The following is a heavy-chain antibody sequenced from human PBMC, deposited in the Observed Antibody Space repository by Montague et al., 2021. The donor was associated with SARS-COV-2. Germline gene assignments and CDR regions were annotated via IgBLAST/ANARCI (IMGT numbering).Heavy chain of an antibody. CDR1: GFTFSSYG. J-gene: IGHJ6*02. V-gene: IGHV3-33*08. CDR3: AAVAVVGSGLDV. CDR2: IWYDGSKK. D-gene: IGHD6-13*01. Sequence: SLRLSCAASGFTFSSYGMHWVRQAPGKGLEWVAVIWYDGSKKYYADSVKGRFTISRDNSKNTLYLQMNSLRAEDTAVYYCAAVAVVGSGLDVWGQGTTVTVSS.